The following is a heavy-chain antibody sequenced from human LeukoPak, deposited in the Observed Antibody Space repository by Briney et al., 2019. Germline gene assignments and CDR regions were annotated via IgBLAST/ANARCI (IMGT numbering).Heavy chain of an antibody. CDR3: ARHSVDTAGDY. Sequence: SETLSLTCTVSGGSISSYYWSWIRQPPGKGLEWIGSIYYSGGTYYNPSLKSRVTISVDTSKNQFSLKLNSVTAADTAVYYCARHSVDTAGDYWGQGSLVTVSS. D-gene: IGHD5-18*01. CDR1: GGSISSYY. CDR2: IYYSGGT. J-gene: IGHJ4*02. V-gene: IGHV4-59*04.